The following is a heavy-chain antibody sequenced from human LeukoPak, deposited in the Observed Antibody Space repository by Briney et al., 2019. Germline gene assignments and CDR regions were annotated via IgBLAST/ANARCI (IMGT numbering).Heavy chain of an antibody. J-gene: IGHJ4*02. Sequence: SETLSLTCTVSGXSISSSSYYWVWIRQPPGKGLEWIGSIYYSGSTYYNPSLKSRVTISVDTSKNQFSLKLSSVTAADTAVYYCARRSGYDYMFDYWGQGTLVTVSS. D-gene: IGHD5-12*01. CDR3: ARRSGYDYMFDY. CDR1: GXSISSSSYY. V-gene: IGHV4-39*01. CDR2: IYYSGST.